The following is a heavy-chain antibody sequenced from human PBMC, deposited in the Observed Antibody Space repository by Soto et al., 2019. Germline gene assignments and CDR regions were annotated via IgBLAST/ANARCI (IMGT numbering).Heavy chain of an antibody. J-gene: IGHJ5*02. Sequence: SVKVSCKASGGTFSSYAISWVRQAPGQGLEWMGGIIPIFGTANYAQKSQGRVTITADESTSTAYMELSSLRSEDTAVYYCARAAITMVRGSWFDPWGQGTLVTVSS. CDR2: IIPIFGTA. CDR1: GGTFSSYA. D-gene: IGHD3-10*01. CDR3: ARAAITMVRGSWFDP. V-gene: IGHV1-69*13.